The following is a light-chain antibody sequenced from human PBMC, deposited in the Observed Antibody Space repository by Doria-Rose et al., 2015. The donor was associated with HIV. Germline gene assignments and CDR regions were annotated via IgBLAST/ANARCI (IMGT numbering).Light chain of an antibody. Sequence: EIVLTQSPGTLSLSPGERATLSCRASQSFSSTYLAWYQQKPGQAPSLLIYDGSTRATGIPDRFSASGSGTDFTLTINRLEPEDSALYYCHQYGTSWTFGQGTKEEI. CDR3: HQYGTSWT. V-gene: IGKV3-20*01. CDR2: DGS. CDR1: QSFSSTY. J-gene: IGKJ1*01.